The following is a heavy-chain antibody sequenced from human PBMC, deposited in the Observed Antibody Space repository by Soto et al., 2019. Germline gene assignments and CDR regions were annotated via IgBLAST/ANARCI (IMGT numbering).Heavy chain of an antibody. CDR3: ARMYGYNYPNYFDY. J-gene: IGHJ4*02. V-gene: IGHV4-59*01. Sequence: QVQLQESGPGLVKPSETLSLTCTVSGGSISSYYWSWIRQPPGKGLEWIGYIYYSATSNYNPSLKSRVTISVDTSKNQFSLKLSSVTAADTAVYYCARMYGYNYPNYFDYWCQGTLVTVSS. D-gene: IGHD5-12*01. CDR2: IYYSATS. CDR1: GGSISSYY.